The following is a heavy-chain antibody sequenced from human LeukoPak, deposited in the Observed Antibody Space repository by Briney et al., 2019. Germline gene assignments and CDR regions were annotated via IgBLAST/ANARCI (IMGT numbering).Heavy chain of an antibody. CDR2: INFSGYT. V-gene: IGHV4-34*01. D-gene: IGHD2-2*01. CDR3: ARVGSTPAKFDH. CDR1: GVSFGRYS. Sequence: PSETLPLTCAVSGVSFGRYSWTWIRQSPGKGLECIGEINFSGYTKYNPSLKSRVTMSVDTSKNQFSLKLASVTAADTAIYFCARVGSTPAKFDHWGQGTLVTVSS. J-gene: IGHJ4*02.